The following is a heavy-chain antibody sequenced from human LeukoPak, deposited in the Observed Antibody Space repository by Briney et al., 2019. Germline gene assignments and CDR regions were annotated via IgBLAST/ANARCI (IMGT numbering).Heavy chain of an antibody. J-gene: IGHJ6*04. Sequence: GGSLRLSCAASGFTFSSYEMNWVRQAPGKRLEWVSYISSSGSTIYYADSVKGRFTISRDNAKNSLYLQMNSLRAEDTAVYYCARRPTGIEMDVWGKGTTVTASS. V-gene: IGHV3-48*03. CDR1: GFTFSSYE. D-gene: IGHD1-1*01. CDR2: ISSSGSTI. CDR3: ARRPTGIEMDV.